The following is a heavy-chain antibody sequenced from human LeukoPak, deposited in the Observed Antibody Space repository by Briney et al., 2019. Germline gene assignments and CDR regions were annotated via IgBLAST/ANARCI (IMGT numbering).Heavy chain of an antibody. Sequence: GESLNISCKGSGYSFTSYWIGWARQMPGKGLEWTGIIYPGDSDTRYSPSFQGQVTISADKSISTAYLQWSRLKASDTAMYYSARRPHGDYEFWFAPWGQGTLVTVSS. CDR2: IYPGDSDT. D-gene: IGHD4-17*01. J-gene: IGHJ5*02. CDR1: GYSFTSYW. V-gene: IGHV5-51*01. CDR3: ARRPHGDYEFWFAP.